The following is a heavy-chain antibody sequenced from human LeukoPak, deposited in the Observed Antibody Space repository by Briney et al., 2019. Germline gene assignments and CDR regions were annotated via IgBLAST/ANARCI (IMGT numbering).Heavy chain of an antibody. CDR2: IQTSGNT. Sequence: SETLSLTCTVSGGSIGSYCWSWIRQPAGKGLEWIGRIQTSGNTNYNPSLKSRVTMSVDTSKNQFSLKLSSVTAADTAVYYCARDRPNDTSGDFDYWGQGTLVTVSS. D-gene: IGHD3-22*01. CDR1: GGSIGSYC. CDR3: ARDRPNDTSGDFDY. J-gene: IGHJ4*02. V-gene: IGHV4-4*07.